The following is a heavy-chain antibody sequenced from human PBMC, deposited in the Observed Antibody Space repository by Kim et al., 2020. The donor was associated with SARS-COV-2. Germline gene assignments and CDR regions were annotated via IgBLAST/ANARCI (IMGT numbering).Heavy chain of an antibody. CDR2: IYYSGST. J-gene: IGHJ4*02. V-gene: IGHV4-59*01. CDR1: GGSISSYY. Sequence: SETLSLTCTVSGGSISSYYWSWIRQPPGKGLEWIGYIYYSGSTNYNPSLKSRVTISVDTSKNQFSLKLSSVTAADTAVYYCARGIRYWGQGTLVTVSS. CDR3: ARGIRY.